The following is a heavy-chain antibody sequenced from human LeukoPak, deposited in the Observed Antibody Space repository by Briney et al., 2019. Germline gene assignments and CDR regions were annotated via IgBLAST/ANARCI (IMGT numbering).Heavy chain of an antibody. CDR2: ISYDGSNK. CDR3: ARDHRGVRDYFDY. V-gene: IGHV3-30-3*01. D-gene: IGHD3-10*01. Sequence: GGSLRLSCAASGFTFSSYAMHWVRQAPGKGLEWVAVISYDGSNKYYADSVKGRFTISRDNSKNTLYLQMNSLRAEDTAVYYCARDHRGVRDYFDYWGQGTLVTVSS. CDR1: GFTFSSYA. J-gene: IGHJ4*02.